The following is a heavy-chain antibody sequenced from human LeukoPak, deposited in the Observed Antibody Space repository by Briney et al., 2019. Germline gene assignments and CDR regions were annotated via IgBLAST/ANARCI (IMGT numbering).Heavy chain of an antibody. D-gene: IGHD3-22*01. CDR2: ISSSSSTI. J-gene: IGHJ5*02. CDR3: ARDYYDSSGYYLP. CDR1: GFTFSSYS. Sequence: PGGSLRLSCAASGFTFSSYSMNWVRQAPGKGLEWVSYISSSSSTIYYADSVKGRFTISRDNAKNSLYLQMNSLRAEDTAVYYCARDYYDSSGYYLPWGQGTLVTVSS. V-gene: IGHV3-48*01.